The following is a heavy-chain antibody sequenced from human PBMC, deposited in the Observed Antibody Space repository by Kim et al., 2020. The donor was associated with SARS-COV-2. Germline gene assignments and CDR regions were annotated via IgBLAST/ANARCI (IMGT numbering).Heavy chain of an antibody. V-gene: IGHV4-39*01. CDR1: GGSISSSSYY. J-gene: IGHJ4*02. CDR2: IYYSGST. D-gene: IGHD1-26*01. Sequence: SETLSLTCTVSGGSISSSSYYWGWIRQPPGKGLEWIGSIYYSGSTYYNPSLKSRVTISVDTSKNQFSLKLSSVTAADTAVYYCARQAPGSSGSFDYWGQGTLVTVSS. CDR3: ARQAPGSSGSFDY.